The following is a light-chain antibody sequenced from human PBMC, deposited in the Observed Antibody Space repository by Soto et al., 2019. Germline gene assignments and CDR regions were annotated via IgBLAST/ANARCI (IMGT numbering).Light chain of an antibody. CDR1: QSVSSN. Sequence: EIVMTQSPATLSVSPGERATLSCRASQSVSSNLAWYQQKPGQAPRLLIYGASTRATGIPARFSGSGSGTEFTLTISRLQSEDFAVYYCQQYNNWPGTFGPGTKVAIK. CDR2: GAS. J-gene: IGKJ3*01. V-gene: IGKV3-15*01. CDR3: QQYNNWPGT.